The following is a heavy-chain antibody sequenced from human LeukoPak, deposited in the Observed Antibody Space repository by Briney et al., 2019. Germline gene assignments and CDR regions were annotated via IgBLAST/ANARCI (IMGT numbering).Heavy chain of an antibody. D-gene: IGHD3/OR15-3a*01. J-gene: IGHJ4*02. CDR2: IDPNRGGT. Sequence: ASVKVSCKASGYSFTGYYIHWVRQAPGQGPEWMGRIDPNRGGTNSAQKFQARVTLTRDTSIATVYMELSSLRSNDTAVYYCARDQARTTTWYLYMNYWGQGTLVTVSS. CDR1: GYSFTGYY. V-gene: IGHV1-2*06. CDR3: ARDQARTTTWYLYMNY.